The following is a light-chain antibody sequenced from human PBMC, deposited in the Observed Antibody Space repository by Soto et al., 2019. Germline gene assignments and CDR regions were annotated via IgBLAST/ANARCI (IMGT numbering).Light chain of an antibody. Sequence: DIQMTQYPSSLSASVGDGVTITCLASQSISSYVSWYQQKPGKAPRFLIYAASSLQSGVPSRFSGSGSGTDFTLTISSLQPEDFATYFCQQSYSTPITFGQGTRLENK. CDR2: AAS. CDR1: QSISSY. V-gene: IGKV1-39*01. CDR3: QQSYSTPIT. J-gene: IGKJ5*01.